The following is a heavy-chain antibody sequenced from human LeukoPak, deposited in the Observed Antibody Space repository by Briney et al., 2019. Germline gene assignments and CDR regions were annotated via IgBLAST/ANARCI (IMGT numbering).Heavy chain of an antibody. CDR2: IYYSGST. J-gene: IGHJ3*02. CDR1: GGSISSSSYY. Sequence: SETLSLTCTVSGGSISSSSYYWGWIRQPPGKGLEWIGSIYYSGSTYYNPSLKSRVTISVDTSKNQFSLKLSSVTAADTAVYYCARGDYDILTGWDAFDIWSQGTMVTVSS. V-gene: IGHV4-39*07. CDR3: ARGDYDILTGWDAFDI. D-gene: IGHD3-9*01.